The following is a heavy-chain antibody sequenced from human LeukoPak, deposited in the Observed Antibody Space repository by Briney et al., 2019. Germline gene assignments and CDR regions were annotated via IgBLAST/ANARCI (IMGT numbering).Heavy chain of an antibody. V-gene: IGHV3-11*01. CDR2: IKKGSAAT. CDR3: ARIRSARDWFDP. J-gene: IGHJ5*02. Sequence: GGSLRLSCAASGFTFRDYHMTWIRQAPGKGPEWISYIKKGSAATYYADSVTGRFVISRDDARNSLYLHLTNLRAEDTATYFCARIRSARDWFDPWGQGTQVVVSS. CDR1: GFTFRDYH. D-gene: IGHD1-26*01.